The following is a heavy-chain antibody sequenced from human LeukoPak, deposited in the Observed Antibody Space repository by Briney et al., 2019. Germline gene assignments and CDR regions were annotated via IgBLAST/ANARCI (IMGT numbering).Heavy chain of an antibody. Sequence: GSLRLSCAASGFTFRRNWMHWVRQAPGKGLVWVSRINSDGSVTDYADSVKGRFTISRDNAKNTLYLQMNSLRAEDTAVYYCARDWFHAIDYWGQGTLVTVSS. CDR3: ARDWFHAIDY. V-gene: IGHV3-74*01. D-gene: IGHD2/OR15-2a*01. CDR2: INSDGSVT. J-gene: IGHJ4*02. CDR1: GFTFRRNW.